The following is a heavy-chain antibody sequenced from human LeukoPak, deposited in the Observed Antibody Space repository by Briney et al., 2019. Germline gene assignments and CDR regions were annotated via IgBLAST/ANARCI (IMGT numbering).Heavy chain of an antibody. D-gene: IGHD2-2*02. CDR3: ARSIRRGDWFDP. Sequence: GGSLRLSCAASGFTVSSNYMSWVRQAPGKGLEWVSVIYSCGSTYYADSVKGRFTIFRDNSKNTLYLQMNSLRAEDTAVYYCARSIRRGDWFDPWGQGTLVTVSS. V-gene: IGHV3-66*01. CDR1: GFTVSSNY. CDR2: IYSCGST. J-gene: IGHJ5*02.